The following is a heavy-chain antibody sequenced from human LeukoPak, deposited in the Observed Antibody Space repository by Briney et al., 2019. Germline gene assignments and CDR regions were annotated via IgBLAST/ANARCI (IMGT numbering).Heavy chain of an antibody. CDR1: GFTFSSYN. D-gene: IGHD3-22*01. V-gene: IGHV4-59*01. CDR3: ARVTEYMIEDYFDY. CDR2: IYYSGST. Sequence: PGGSLRLSCAASGFTFSSYNMNWVRQPPGKGLEWIGYIYYSGSTDHNPSLKSRVTISVETSKNQFSLKLSSVTAADTAVYYCARVTEYMIEDYFDYWGQGTLVTVSS. J-gene: IGHJ4*02.